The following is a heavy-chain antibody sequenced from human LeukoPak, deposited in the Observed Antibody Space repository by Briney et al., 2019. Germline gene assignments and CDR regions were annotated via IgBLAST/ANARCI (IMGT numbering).Heavy chain of an antibody. CDR2: VHYSGGS. CDR3: ARDTEGSSFGHFQH. J-gene: IGHJ1*01. D-gene: IGHD6-13*01. V-gene: IGHV4-30-4*01. CDR1: GGSISREDYY. Sequence: SQTLSLTCSVSGGSISREDYYWRWIRQPPGKGLEWIGYVHYSGGSYDNPSLEGRLNMSVDTSKNQFSLKLSSVTAADTAVYYCARDTEGSSFGHFQHWGQGTLVTVSS.